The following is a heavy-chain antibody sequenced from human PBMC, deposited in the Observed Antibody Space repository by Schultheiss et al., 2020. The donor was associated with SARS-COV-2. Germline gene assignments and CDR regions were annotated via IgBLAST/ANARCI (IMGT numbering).Heavy chain of an antibody. V-gene: IGHV4-59*01. Sequence: SETLSLTCTVSGGSISSYYWSWIRQPPGKGLEWIGYVYDSRGTHYSPSLKSRVTISVDTSKSQFSLKLSTVTAADTAVYYCARGYGDYVGLFDYWGQGTLVTVSS. CDR2: VYDSRGT. CDR1: GGSISSYY. D-gene: IGHD4-17*01. CDR3: ARGYGDYVGLFDY. J-gene: IGHJ4*02.